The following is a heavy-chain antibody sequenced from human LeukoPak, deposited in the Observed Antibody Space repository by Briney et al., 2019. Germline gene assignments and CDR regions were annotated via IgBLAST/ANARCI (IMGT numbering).Heavy chain of an antibody. J-gene: IGHJ4*02. V-gene: IGHV3-23*01. CDR2: ISTTVGNT. CDR3: AKDARSYRYNLFDY. D-gene: IGHD3-16*02. CDR1: GFTFSSYA. Sequence: GGSLRLSCAASGFTFSSYAMTWVRQAPGKGLEWVSTISTTVGNTYYADSVTGRFTVSRDNSKNTLYLQMNSLSAEDTAVYYCAKDARSYRYNLFDYWGQGTLVTVSS.